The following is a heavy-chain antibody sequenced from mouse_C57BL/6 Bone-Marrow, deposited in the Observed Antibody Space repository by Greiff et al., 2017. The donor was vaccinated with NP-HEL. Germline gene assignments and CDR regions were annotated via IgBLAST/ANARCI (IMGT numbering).Heavy chain of an antibody. CDR1: GFSFNTYA. V-gene: IGHV10-1*01. J-gene: IGHJ1*03. Sequence: EVKLVESGGGLVQPKGSLKLSCAASGFSFNTYAMNWVRQAPGKGLEWVARIRSKSNNYATYYADSVKDRFTISRDDSESMLYLQMNNLKTEDTAMYYCVRHLYDYGYFDVWGTGTTVTVSS. CDR2: IRSKSNNYAT. CDR3: VRHLYDYGYFDV. D-gene: IGHD2-4*01.